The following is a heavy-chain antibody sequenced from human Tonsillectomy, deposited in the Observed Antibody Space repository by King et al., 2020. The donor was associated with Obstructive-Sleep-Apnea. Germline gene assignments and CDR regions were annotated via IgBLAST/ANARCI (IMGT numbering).Heavy chain of an antibody. D-gene: IGHD5-12*01. CDR2: IYPGDSAT. V-gene: IGHV5-51*01. Sequence: QLVQSGAEVKKSGESLRISCKGSGYSFSTYWIGRVRQMPGKGLEWMGIIYPGDSATRYSPSFQGQVTLSADKSISSAYLQWSSLKASDTPMYYCARGYDRNYFDYRGQGTLVTVSS. CDR1: GYSFSTYW. CDR3: ARGYDRNYFDY. J-gene: IGHJ4*02.